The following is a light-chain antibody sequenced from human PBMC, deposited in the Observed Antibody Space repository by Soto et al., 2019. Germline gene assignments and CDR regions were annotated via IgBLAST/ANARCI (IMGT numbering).Light chain of an antibody. CDR1: QSVTTNY. CDR3: QEYGSSPVT. V-gene: IGKV3-20*01. Sequence: EIVLTQSPGSLSLSPGERDTLSCRASQSVTTNYLAWYQQKPGQAPRLLIYGASSGATGIPDRFSGSGSGKDFTLTISRLVPEDFAVYYCQEYGSSPVTFGQGTRLEIK. CDR2: GAS. J-gene: IGKJ5*01.